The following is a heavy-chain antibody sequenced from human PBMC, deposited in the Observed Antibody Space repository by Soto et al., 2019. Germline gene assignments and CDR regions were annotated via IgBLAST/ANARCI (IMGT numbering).Heavy chain of an antibody. J-gene: IGHJ4*02. D-gene: IGHD4-17*01. CDR3: ATTVTTVDY. V-gene: IGHV3-48*03. Sequence: PGWSLRLSCASSVFSFIGYGMNWVRQAPGKGLEWISYISSSGSLIYYADSLKGRFTISRDNAKNSLYLQMNSLRAEDTAVYYCATTVTTVDYWGQGTLVTVSS. CDR2: ISSSGSLI. CDR1: VFSFIGYG.